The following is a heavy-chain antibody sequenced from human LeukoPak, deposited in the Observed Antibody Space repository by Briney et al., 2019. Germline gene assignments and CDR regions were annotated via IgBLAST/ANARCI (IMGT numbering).Heavy chain of an antibody. V-gene: IGHV3-21*01. D-gene: IGHD3-22*01. Sequence: GGSLRLSCAASGFTFNRYNMNWVRQAPGKGLECVSSISSSNYIYYADSVKGRCTISRDNAKNSLYLQMNSLRAEDTAVYYCARGGRWDYYDSSGYYPFDYWGQGTLVTVSS. J-gene: IGHJ4*02. CDR1: GFTFNRYN. CDR3: ARGGRWDYYDSSGYYPFDY. CDR2: ISSSNYI.